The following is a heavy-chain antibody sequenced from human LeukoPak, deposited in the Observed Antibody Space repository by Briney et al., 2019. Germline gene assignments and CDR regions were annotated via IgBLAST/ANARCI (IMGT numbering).Heavy chain of an antibody. Sequence: GGSLRLSRAASGFTFSSYAMHWVRQAPGKGLEWVAVISYDGSNKYYADSVKGRFTISRDNSKNTLYLQMNSLRAEDTAVYYCARDQYYYDSSGAFDIWGQGTMVTVSS. CDR1: GFTFSSYA. J-gene: IGHJ3*02. CDR2: ISYDGSNK. D-gene: IGHD3-22*01. CDR3: ARDQYYYDSSGAFDI. V-gene: IGHV3-30-3*01.